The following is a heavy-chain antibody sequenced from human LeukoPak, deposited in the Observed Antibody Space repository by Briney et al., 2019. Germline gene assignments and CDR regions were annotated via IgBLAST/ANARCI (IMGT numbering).Heavy chain of an antibody. Sequence: GSPRLSCAASGFTFSSYAMSWVRQAPGKGLEWVSAISGSGGSTYYADSVKGRFTISRDNSKNALYLQMNSLRAEDTAVYYCAKDREIYGGHSTRFDYWGQGTLVTVSS. CDR1: GFTFSSYA. V-gene: IGHV3-23*01. D-gene: IGHD5-12*01. J-gene: IGHJ4*02. CDR3: AKDREIYGGHSTRFDY. CDR2: ISGSGGST.